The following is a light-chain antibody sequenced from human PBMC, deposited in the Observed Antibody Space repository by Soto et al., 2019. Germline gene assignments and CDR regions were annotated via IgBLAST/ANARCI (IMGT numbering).Light chain of an antibody. CDR2: EVN. J-gene: IGLJ1*01. Sequence: QSALTQPASGSGSPGQSSTISCTGTSSDVGAYTFVSWYQQYPGKAPKVMIYEVNNRPSGVSNRFSGSKSGNTASLTISGLQAEDEADYYCSAFTRSSTYVFGSGTKLTVL. CDR3: SAFTRSSTYV. CDR1: SSDVGAYTF. V-gene: IGLV2-14*01.